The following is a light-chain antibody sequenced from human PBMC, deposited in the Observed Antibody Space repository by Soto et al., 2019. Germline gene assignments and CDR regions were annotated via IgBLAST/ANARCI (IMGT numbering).Light chain of an antibody. V-gene: IGKV3-11*01. J-gene: IGKJ4*01. CDR1: QSVTSL. CDR2: DAS. CDR3: QQRANWPLT. Sequence: EIVLTQSPATLTLSPGERANLSCSASQSVTSLLGWYHQKPGQAPRLLIYDASYRATGIPARFSGSGSGTDFTLTISSLEPDDFGVYYCQQRANWPLTFGGGTKVDIK.